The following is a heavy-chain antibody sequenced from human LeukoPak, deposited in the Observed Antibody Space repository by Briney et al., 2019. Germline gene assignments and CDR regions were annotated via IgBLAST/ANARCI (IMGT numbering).Heavy chain of an antibody. J-gene: IGHJ4*02. CDR1: GDSISSSNW. CDR2: IYHSGST. D-gene: IGHD3-3*01. V-gene: IGHV4-4*02. CDR3: ARNTIFGASYYFDY. Sequence: PSETLSLTCTVSGDSISSSNWWSWVRQPPGKGLEWIGEIYHSGSTNYNPSLKSRVTISVDKSKNQFSLKLSSVTAADTAVYYCARNTIFGASYYFDYWGQGTLVTASS.